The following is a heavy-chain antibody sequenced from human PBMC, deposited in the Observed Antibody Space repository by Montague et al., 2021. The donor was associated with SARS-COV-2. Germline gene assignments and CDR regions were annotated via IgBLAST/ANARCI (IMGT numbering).Heavy chain of an antibody. CDR1: GFTFSSYA. Sequence: SLRLSCAASGFTFSSYAMHWVRQAPGKELEWVAVISYDGSNKYYADSVKGRFTISRDNSKNTLYLQMNSLRAEDTAVYYCAAPMVKDYWGQGTLVIVSS. CDR3: AAPMVKDY. V-gene: IGHV3-30-3*01. D-gene: IGHD5-18*01. CDR2: ISYDGSNK. J-gene: IGHJ4*02.